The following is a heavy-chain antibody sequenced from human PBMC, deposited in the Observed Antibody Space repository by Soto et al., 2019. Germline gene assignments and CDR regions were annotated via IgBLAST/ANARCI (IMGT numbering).Heavy chain of an antibody. D-gene: IGHD2-15*01. V-gene: IGHV5-51*01. CDR2: IYPGDSDT. J-gene: IGHJ6*02. CDR1: GYSFSSYW. Sequence: HGESLKISCKCSGYSFSSYWMCWVRQMPGKGLEWMGIIYPGDSDTRYSPSFQGQVTISADKSISTAYLQWSSLKASDTAMYYCAGGGSAKLLCYPSYYYYGMDVWGQGTTVTVSS. CDR3: AGGGSAKLLCYPSYYYYGMDV.